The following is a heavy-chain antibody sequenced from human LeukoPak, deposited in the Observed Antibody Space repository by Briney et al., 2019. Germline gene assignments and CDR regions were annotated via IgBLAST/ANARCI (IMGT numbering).Heavy chain of an antibody. CDR1: GYTFTSYD. D-gene: IGHD3-3*01. CDR3: ARGGDTIFGVVIPSH. V-gene: IGHV1-8*01. CDR2: MNPNSGNT. Sequence: ASVKVSCKASGYTFTSYDINWVRQATGQGLEWMGWMNPNSGNTGYAQKFHGRVTMTRNTSISTAYMELSSLRSEDTAVYYCARGGDTIFGVVIPSHWGQGTLVTVSS. J-gene: IGHJ4*02.